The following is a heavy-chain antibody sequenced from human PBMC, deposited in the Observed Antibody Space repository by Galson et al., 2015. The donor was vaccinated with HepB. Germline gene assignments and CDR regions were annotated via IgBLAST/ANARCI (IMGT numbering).Heavy chain of an antibody. CDR2: IFSNDEK. V-gene: IGHV2-26*01. CDR1: GFSLSNARMG. CDR3: ARISRSVWAAAGDTDYYYYYMDV. J-gene: IGHJ6*03. Sequence: PALVNPTQTLTLTCTVSGFSLSNARMGVSWIRQPPGKALEWLAHIFSNDEKSYSTSLKSRLTISKDTSKSQVVLTMTNMDPVDTATYYCARISRSVWAAAGDTDYYYYYMDVWGKGTTVTVSS. D-gene: IGHD6-13*01.